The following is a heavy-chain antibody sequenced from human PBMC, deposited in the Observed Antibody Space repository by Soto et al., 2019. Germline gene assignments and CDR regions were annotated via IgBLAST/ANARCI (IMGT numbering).Heavy chain of an antibody. J-gene: IGHJ4*02. Sequence: QVQLVQSGAEVKKPGASVKVSCKTSGYTFTNFGLSWVRQAPGQGLEWMGWISAYNGNTNYAQNFQGRVTMTTDTSKSTAYTEQRSVRSNGTAVYYSAGGGTPIAYGGQGNLVSVP. V-gene: IGHV1-18*01. CDR2: ISAYNGNT. CDR1: GYTFTNFG. D-gene: IGHD3-16*01. CDR3: AGGGTPIAY.